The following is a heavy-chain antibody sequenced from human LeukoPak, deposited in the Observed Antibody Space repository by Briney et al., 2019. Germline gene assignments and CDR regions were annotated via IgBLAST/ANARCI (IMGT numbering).Heavy chain of an antibody. CDR3: AKGKTSSSWLSNY. CDR1: GFTVSSNY. CDR2: ISGSGGST. Sequence: GGSLRLSCAASGFTVSSNYMSWVRQAPGKGLEWVSTISGSGGSTYYADSVKGRFTISRDNSKNTLYLQMNSLRAEDTAVYCCAKGKTSSSWLSNYWGQGTLVTVSS. J-gene: IGHJ4*02. D-gene: IGHD6-13*01. V-gene: IGHV3-23*01.